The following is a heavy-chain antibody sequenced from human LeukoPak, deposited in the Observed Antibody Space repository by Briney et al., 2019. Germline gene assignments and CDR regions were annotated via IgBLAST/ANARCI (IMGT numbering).Heavy chain of an antibody. D-gene: IGHD1-1*01. CDR1: GFTFSDYY. V-gene: IGHV3-11*01. CDR2: ISSSVSTI. Sequence: GGSVRLSCAASGFTFSDYYMGWIRQAPGKGLEWVSYISSSVSTIYYSDSVKGRFTISRDNAKNSLYLQMNSLRAEDTAVYYCARRGTTGKNYYYYMDVWGKGTTVTVSS. J-gene: IGHJ6*03. CDR3: ARRGTTGKNYYYYMDV.